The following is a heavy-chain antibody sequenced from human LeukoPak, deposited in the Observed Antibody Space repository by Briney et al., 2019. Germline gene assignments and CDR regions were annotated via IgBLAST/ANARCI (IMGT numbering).Heavy chain of an antibody. V-gene: IGHV3-64*02. Sequence: GGSLRLSCAASGFTFRSFAMHWVRQAPGKGLEYVSALRSDGATTYYADSVKGRFIISRDNSKNTLYLQMGSLRSEDMGVYYCARARRSGQQSYYFDYWGQGTPVTVSS. CDR1: GFTFRSFA. CDR3: ARARRSGQQSYYFDY. D-gene: IGHD6-19*01. J-gene: IGHJ4*02. CDR2: LRSDGATT.